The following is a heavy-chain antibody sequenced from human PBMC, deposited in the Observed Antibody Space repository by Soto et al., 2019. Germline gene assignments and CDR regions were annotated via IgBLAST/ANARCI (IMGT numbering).Heavy chain of an antibody. CDR1: GFTFSSYA. V-gene: IGHV3-30-3*01. Sequence: GGSLRLSCAASGFTFSSYAMHWVRQAPGKGLEWVAVISYDGSNKYYADSVKGRFTISRDNSKNTLYLQMNSLRAEDTAVYYCARDRAYYYDSSGYYSRSPYYYYYYGMDVWGQGTTVTVSS. CDR2: ISYDGSNK. CDR3: ARDRAYYYDSSGYYSRSPYYYYYYGMDV. J-gene: IGHJ6*02. D-gene: IGHD3-22*01.